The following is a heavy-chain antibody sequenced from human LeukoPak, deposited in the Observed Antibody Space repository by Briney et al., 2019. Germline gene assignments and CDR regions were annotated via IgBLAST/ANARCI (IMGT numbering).Heavy chain of an antibody. V-gene: IGHV4-34*01. D-gene: IGHD3-22*01. CDR2: INHSGST. CDR3: ARTPPRWYDSSGYLEGD. CDR1: GFTFITYA. Sequence: PGGSLRLSCVASGFTFITYAMSWIRQPPGKGLEWIGEINHSGSTNYNPSLKSRVTISVDTSKNQFSLKLSSVTAADTAVYYCARTPPRWYDSSGYLEGDWGQGTLVTVSS. J-gene: IGHJ4*02.